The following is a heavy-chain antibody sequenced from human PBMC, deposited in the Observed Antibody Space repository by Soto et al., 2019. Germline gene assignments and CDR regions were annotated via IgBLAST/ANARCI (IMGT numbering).Heavy chain of an antibody. J-gene: IGHJ6*03. CDR3: ARRGYDYIWGSYRYLYYYYMDV. CDR1: GYTFTSYD. CDR2: MNPNSGNT. D-gene: IGHD3-16*02. V-gene: IGHV1-8*01. Sequence: QVQLVQSGAEVKKPGASVKVSCKASGYTFTSYDINWVRQATGQGLEWMGWMNPNSGNTGYAQKSQGRGTMTRNTSISTAYMELSSLRSEDTAVYYCARRGYDYIWGSYRYLYYYYMDVWGKGTTVTVSS.